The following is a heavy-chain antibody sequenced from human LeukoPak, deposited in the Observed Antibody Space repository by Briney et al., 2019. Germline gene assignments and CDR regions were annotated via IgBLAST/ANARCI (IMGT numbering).Heavy chain of an antibody. CDR1: GFSFSTYE. J-gene: IGHJ4*02. D-gene: IGHD6-19*01. V-gene: IGHV3-48*03. CDR2: ISSGGTIT. CDR3: SLLAVASPQDY. Sequence: GGSLRLSCAASGFSFSTYEMHWVRQPPGKGLEWVSYISSGGTITYYADSVRGRFTTSRDNAKNLLYLQVHSLRAEDTAIYYCSLLAVASPQDYWGQGTLVTVSS.